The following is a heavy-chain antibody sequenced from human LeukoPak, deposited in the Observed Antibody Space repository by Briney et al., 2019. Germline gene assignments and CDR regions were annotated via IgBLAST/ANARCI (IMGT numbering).Heavy chain of an antibody. J-gene: IGHJ5*02. CDR2: ISSSSNYI. D-gene: IGHD2-2*01. CDR3: ARDRCSSTSCYNWFDP. Sequence: GGSLRLSCAASGFTFYTYSMNWVRQAPGKGLEWVSSISSSSNYIYYADSVKGRFTISRDNAKNSLYLQMNSLRAEDTAVYYCARDRCSSTSCYNWFDPWGQGTLVTVSS. CDR1: GFTFYTYS. V-gene: IGHV3-21*01.